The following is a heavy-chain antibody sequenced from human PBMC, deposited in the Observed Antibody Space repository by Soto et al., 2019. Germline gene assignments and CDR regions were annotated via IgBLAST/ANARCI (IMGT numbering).Heavy chain of an antibody. V-gene: IGHV3-23*01. CDR3: AKDLHYYDSSGYFDY. J-gene: IGHJ4*02. Sequence: GGSLRLSCAASGFTFSSYAMSWVRQAPGKGLEWVSAISGSGGSTYYADSVKGRFTISRDNSKNTLYLQMNSLRAGDTAVYYCAKDLHYYDSSGYFDYWGQGTLVTVSS. CDR2: ISGSGGST. CDR1: GFTFSSYA. D-gene: IGHD3-22*01.